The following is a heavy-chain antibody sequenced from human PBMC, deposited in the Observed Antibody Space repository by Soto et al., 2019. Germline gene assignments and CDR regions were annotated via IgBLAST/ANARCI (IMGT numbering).Heavy chain of an antibody. V-gene: IGHV4-59*08. CDR3: ARQGGFGEADVNWFDP. CDR2: IYYSGST. Sequence: PSETLSLTCTVSGGSISSYYWSWIRQPPGKGLEWIGYIYYSGSTNYNPSLKSRVTISVDTSKNQFSLKLSSVTAADTAVYYCARQGGFGEADVNWFDPWGQGTLVTVSS. D-gene: IGHD3-10*01. J-gene: IGHJ5*02. CDR1: GGSISSYY.